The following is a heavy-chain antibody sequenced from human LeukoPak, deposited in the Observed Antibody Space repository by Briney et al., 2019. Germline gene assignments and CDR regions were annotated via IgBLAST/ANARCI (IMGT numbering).Heavy chain of an antibody. Sequence: ASVKVSCKASGYTFTDYYVHWVRQAPGQGLEWMGWINPNSGGTNYAQKFQGRVTMTRDTSISTAYMELSRLRSDDTAVYYCARAKRWLVGRDYWGQGTLVTVSS. J-gene: IGHJ4*02. CDR3: ARAKRWLVGRDY. D-gene: IGHD6-19*01. CDR2: INPNSGGT. V-gene: IGHV1-2*02. CDR1: GYTFTDYY.